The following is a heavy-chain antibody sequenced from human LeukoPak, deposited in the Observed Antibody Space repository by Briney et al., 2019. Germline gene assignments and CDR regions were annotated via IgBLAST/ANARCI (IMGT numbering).Heavy chain of an antibody. J-gene: IGHJ3*02. D-gene: IGHD3-3*01. V-gene: IGHV3-23*01. CDR3: AKVKGVTIFGVVPGAFDI. CDR2: ISGSGGST. CDR1: GFTFSSYA. Sequence: GGSLRLSCAASGFTFSSYAMSWVRQAPGKGLEWVSAISGSGGSTYYADSVKGRFTISRDNSKNTLYLQMNSLRAEDTAVYYCAKVKGVTIFGVVPGAFDIWGQGTIVTVSS.